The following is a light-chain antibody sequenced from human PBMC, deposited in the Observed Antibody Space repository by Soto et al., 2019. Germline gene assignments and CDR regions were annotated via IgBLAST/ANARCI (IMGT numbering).Light chain of an antibody. V-gene: IGKV3-20*01. Sequence: VLTQSPGPLSLSPGERATLSCRASQTVIRDYLAWYQQKPGQAPRLRIDGASSSATGIPDRFSGSGSGTDFTLTISRLEPEDSAVYYCQKYETSPYTFGQGTKLEIK. CDR1: QTVIRDY. CDR3: QKYETSPYT. CDR2: GAS. J-gene: IGKJ2*01.